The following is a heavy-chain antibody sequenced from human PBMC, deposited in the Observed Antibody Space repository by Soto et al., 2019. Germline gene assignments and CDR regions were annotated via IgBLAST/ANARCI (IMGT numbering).Heavy chain of an antibody. V-gene: IGHV3-9*01. CDR2: ISWNSGSI. CDR3: AKEGYCRTTSCYTGRRAQYYYFYYGMDV. D-gene: IGHD2-2*02. CDR1: GFTFDDYA. Sequence: LRLSCAASGFTFDDYAMHWVRQAPGKGLEWVSGISWNSGSIGYADSVKGRFTISRDNAKNSLYLQMNSLRAEDTALYYCAKEGYCRTTSCYTGRRAQYYYFYYGMDVWGQGTTVTVSS. J-gene: IGHJ6*02.